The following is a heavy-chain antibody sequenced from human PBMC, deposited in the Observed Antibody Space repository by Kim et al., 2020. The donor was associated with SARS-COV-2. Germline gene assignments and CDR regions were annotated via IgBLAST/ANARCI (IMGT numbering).Heavy chain of an antibody. Sequence: GGSLRLSCAASGFTFSSYAMHWVRQAPGKGLEWVAVISYDGSNKYYADSVKGRFTISRDNSKNTLYLQMNSLRAEDTAVYYCAREQQLVGVFGFYYYGMDVWGQGTTVTVSS. CDR1: GFTFSSYA. CDR3: AREQQLVGVFGFYYYGMDV. CDR2: ISYDGSNK. V-gene: IGHV3-30*04. D-gene: IGHD6-13*01. J-gene: IGHJ6*02.